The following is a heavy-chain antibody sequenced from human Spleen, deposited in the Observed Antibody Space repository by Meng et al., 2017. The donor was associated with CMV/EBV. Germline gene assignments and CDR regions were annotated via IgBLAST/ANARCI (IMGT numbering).Heavy chain of an antibody. V-gene: IGHV2-5*01. CDR3: AHTRFLEDMGWFDP. D-gene: IGHD3-3*01. J-gene: IGHJ5*02. CDR1: GCSLRASGVG. CDR2: SYWNDEK. Sequence: YGCSLRASGVGVAWIRQPPGKALEWLALSYWNDEKRYSPSLKSRLTITKDTSKNQVVLTMTNMDPVDTATYYCAHTRFLEDMGWFDPWGQGTLVTVS.